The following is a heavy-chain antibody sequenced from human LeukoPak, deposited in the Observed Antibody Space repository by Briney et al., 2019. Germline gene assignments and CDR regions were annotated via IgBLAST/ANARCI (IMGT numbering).Heavy chain of an antibody. V-gene: IGHV4-39*01. CDR2: IRYSGST. D-gene: IGHD5/OR15-5a*01. CDR1: GGSISSNTYF. CDR3: ATSDTVSTYNWFDP. Sequence: SQTLSLTCNVSGGSISSNTYFWGWIRRPPGKGLEWIGSIRYSGSTYYNPSLKSRVTISVGTSKNQFSLNLSSLTAADTAVYYCATSDTVSTYNWFDPWGQGTLVTVS. J-gene: IGHJ5*02.